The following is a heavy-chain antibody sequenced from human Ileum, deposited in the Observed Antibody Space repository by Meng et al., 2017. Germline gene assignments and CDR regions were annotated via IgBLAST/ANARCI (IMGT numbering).Heavy chain of an antibody. V-gene: IGHV3-48*03. D-gene: IGHD2/OR15-2a*01. CDR3: AKEGGHNRFDY. CDR2: ISSSGSDI. Sequence: GESLKISCTASGFTFSSYEMNWVRQAPGKGLEWVSYISSSGSDIYYADSVKGRFTISRDNAKNSLYLQMNSLRAEDTAVYYCAKEGGHNRFDYWGQGTLVTVSS. J-gene: IGHJ4*02. CDR1: GFTFSSYE.